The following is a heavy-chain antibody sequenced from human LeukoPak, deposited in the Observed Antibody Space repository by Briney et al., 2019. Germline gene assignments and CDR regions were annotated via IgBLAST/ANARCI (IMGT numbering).Heavy chain of an antibody. D-gene: IGHD5-18*01. Sequence: GRSLRLSCAASGFTLRLFAMNWVRRSPGKALKWLAVTTFDGRNNYYADSVKGRFTISRDNSKKTLYLQMESLRAEDTAVYYCARDFSDVDTVPPAWGQGTLVIVSS. V-gene: IGHV3-30*04. CDR2: TTFDGRNN. CDR1: GFTLRLFA. CDR3: ARDFSDVDTVPPA. J-gene: IGHJ1*01.